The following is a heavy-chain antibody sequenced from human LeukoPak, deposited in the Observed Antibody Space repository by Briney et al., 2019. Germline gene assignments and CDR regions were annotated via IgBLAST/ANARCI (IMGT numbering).Heavy chain of an antibody. D-gene: IGHD2-2*01. CDR2: IYYSGST. J-gene: IGHJ3*02. CDR3: AGQDIVVVPAAAAFDI. CDR1: GDSISSDY. Sequence: SETLSLTCSASGDSISSDYWSWIRQPPGKGLEWIGYIYYSGSTNYNPSLKSRVTISVDTSKNQFSLKLSSVTAADTAVYYCAGQDIVVVPAAAAFDIWGQGTMVTVSS. V-gene: IGHV4-59*01.